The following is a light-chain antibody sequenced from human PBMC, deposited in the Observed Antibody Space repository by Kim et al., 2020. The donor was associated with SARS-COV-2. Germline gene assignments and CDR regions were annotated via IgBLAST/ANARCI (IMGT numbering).Light chain of an antibody. CDR3: QQYSAPPYS. CDR2: WAS. Sequence: RATISCKSNQSVLYSFNDKNYFAWYLQKPAQTPKLLISWASTRESGVPDRFSGSGSGTDFTLTISNLQAEDAAVYFCQQYSAPPYSFGQGTELEI. CDR1: QSVLYSFNDKNY. J-gene: IGKJ2*03. V-gene: IGKV4-1*01.